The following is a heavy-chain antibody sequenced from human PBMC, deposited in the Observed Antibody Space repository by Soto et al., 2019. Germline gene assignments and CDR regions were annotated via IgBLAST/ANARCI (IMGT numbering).Heavy chain of an antibody. CDR3: AREGKGLSPDY. D-gene: IGHD3-16*02. V-gene: IGHV1-3*01. CDR1: GYTFTSYA. Sequence: GASVKVSCKASGYTFTSYAMHWVRQAPGQRLEWMGWINAGNNNIKYLQKFQGRVTMTRNTSISTAYMELSSLRSEDTAVYYCAREGKGLSPDYWGQGTLVTVSS. J-gene: IGHJ4*02. CDR2: INAGNNNI.